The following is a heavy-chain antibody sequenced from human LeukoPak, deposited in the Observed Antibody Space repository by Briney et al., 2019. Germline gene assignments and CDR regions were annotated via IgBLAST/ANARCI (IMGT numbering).Heavy chain of an antibody. CDR1: GFTFSSFW. Sequence: HPGGSLRLPCAASGFTFSSFWMHWVRQAPGKGLVRVSRINSVGSSTSYADSVKGRFTISRDNAKNTLYLQMNSLRAEDTAVYYCARERTSGWDAFDFWGQGTLVTVSS. J-gene: IGHJ4*02. CDR3: ARERTSGWDAFDF. D-gene: IGHD6-19*01. V-gene: IGHV3-74*01. CDR2: INSVGSST.